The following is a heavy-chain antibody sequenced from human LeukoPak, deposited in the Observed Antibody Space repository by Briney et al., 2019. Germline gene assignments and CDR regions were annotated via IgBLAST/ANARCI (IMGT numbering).Heavy chain of an antibody. CDR2: IWYDGSNK. CDR1: GFTFSSYG. J-gene: IGHJ3*02. V-gene: IGHV3-33*01. D-gene: IGHD3-3*01. Sequence: GGSLRLSCAASGFTFSSYGMHWVRQAPGKGLEWVAVIWYDGSNKYYADSVKGRFTISRDNSKNTLYLQMNSLRAEDTAVYYCARHGTVQFTYYDFWREVDDAFDIWGQGTMVTVSS. CDR3: ARHGTVQFTYYDFWREVDDAFDI.